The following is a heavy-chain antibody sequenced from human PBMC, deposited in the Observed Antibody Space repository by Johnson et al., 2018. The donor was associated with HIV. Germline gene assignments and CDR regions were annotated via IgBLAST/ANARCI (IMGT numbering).Heavy chain of an antibody. CDR2: IKCDGSEK. D-gene: IGHD4-11*01. CDR1: GFIFDDYG. CDR3: ARERSVTIAFDI. V-gene: IGHV3-7*03. Sequence: VQLVESGGGVVRPGGSLRLSCAASGFIFDDYGMSWVRQAPGKGLEWVADIKCDGSEKYYVDSVKGRLTISRDNAKNSLYLQMNSLRAEDTAVYYCARERSVTIAFDIWGQGTMVTVSS. J-gene: IGHJ3*02.